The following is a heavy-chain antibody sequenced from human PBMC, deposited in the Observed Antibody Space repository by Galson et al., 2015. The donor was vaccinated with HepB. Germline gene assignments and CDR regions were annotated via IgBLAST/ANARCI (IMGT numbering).Heavy chain of an antibody. Sequence: SLRLSCAASGFTFSTYAMTWVRQAPGKGLEWVSAISDIGTSTYSADSVKGRFTISRDNSKNTLSLQMNNLRAEDTAVYYCGKLWGSWGGSLDRLIDQWGQGTLVTVSS. CDR2: ISDIGTST. CDR3: GKLWGSWGGSLDRLIDQ. V-gene: IGHV3-23*01. D-gene: IGHD2-21*01. CDR1: GFTFSTYA. J-gene: IGHJ4*02.